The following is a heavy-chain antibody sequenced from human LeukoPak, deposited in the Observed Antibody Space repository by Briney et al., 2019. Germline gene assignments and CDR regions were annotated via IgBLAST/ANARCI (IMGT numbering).Heavy chain of an antibody. Sequence: SETLSLTCAVYGGSFSGYYWIWIRQPPGKGLEWIGEINRSGSTTYNPSLKSRVTISLDTSKNQFSLKLSSVTAADTAAYYCASSLVRADMVTGIDYWGQGTLVTVSS. V-gene: IGHV4-34*01. CDR1: GGSFSGYY. J-gene: IGHJ4*02. CDR2: INRSGST. CDR3: ASSLVRADMVTGIDY. D-gene: IGHD5-18*01.